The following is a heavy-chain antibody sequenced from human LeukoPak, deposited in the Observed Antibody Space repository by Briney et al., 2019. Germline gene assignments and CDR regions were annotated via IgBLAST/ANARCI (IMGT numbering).Heavy chain of an antibody. CDR2: LYSGDKT. J-gene: IGHJ4*02. Sequence: GGSLRLSCAASGFTVSGNYMSWVRQAPGKGLEWLSALYSGDKTYYADSVKGRFTISRDNSKYTLYLQMNSLRAVDTAVYYCARDGNNGWSHDYWGQGVLVTVSS. CDR1: GFTVSGNY. CDR3: ARDGNNGWSHDY. D-gene: IGHD6-19*01. V-gene: IGHV3-66*01.